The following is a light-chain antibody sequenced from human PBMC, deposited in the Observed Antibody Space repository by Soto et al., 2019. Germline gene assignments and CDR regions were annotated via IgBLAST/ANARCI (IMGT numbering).Light chain of an antibody. V-gene: IGKV3-11*01. Sequence: EIVLTQSPATLSLSPGERATLSCRASQGVSSYLAWYQQKPGQAPRLLIYGASTRATGIPARFSGSGSGTEFTLTISSLQSEDFAVYYCQRRANWPPWTFGQGTKVDIK. CDR3: QRRANWPPWT. CDR1: QGVSSY. J-gene: IGKJ1*01. CDR2: GAS.